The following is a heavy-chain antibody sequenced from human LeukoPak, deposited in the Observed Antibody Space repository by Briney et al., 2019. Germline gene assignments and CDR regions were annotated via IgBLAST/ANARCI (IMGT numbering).Heavy chain of an antibody. D-gene: IGHD3-10*01. CDR1: GFTFSSYA. J-gene: IGHJ4*02. V-gene: IGHV3-23*01. Sequence: GGSLRLSCAASGFTFSSYAMSWVRQAPGKGLEWVSAISGSGGSTYYADSVKGRFTISRDNSKNTLYLQMNSLRAEDTAVYHCAKDRYQDYYGSGTPTYFDFWGQGTLVTVSS. CDR2: ISGSGGST. CDR3: AKDRYQDYYGSGTPTYFDF.